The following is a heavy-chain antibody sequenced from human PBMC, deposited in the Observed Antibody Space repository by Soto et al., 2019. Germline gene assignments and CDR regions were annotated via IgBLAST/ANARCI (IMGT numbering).Heavy chain of an antibody. CDR1: GFTFSSYS. CDR3: AKEAGELSTRSFDY. V-gene: IGHV3-21*01. CDR2: ISSSSSYI. D-gene: IGHD3-16*02. J-gene: IGHJ4*02. Sequence: EVQLVESGGGLVKPGGSLRLSCAASGFTFSSYSMNWVRQAPGKGLEWVSSISSSSSYIYYADSVKGRFTISRDNAKNSLYLQMNSLRAEETAVYCCAKEAGELSTRSFDYWGQGTLVTVSS.